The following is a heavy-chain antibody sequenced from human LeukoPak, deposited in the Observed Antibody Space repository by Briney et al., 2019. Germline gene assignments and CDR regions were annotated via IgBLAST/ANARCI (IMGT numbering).Heavy chain of an antibody. J-gene: IGHJ5*02. CDR1: GYPFTSYD. CDR3: ARLPGYFGAS. Sequence: GASVKASCKASGYPFTSYDLNWVRQAPGQRLEWMGCMNVKSGTADYAPKFQGRVTMTRNTSISTAYMELSSLRPEDTAVYYCARLPGYFGASWGQGTLVTVSS. CDR2: MNVKSGTA. D-gene: IGHD4/OR15-4a*01. V-gene: IGHV1-8*01.